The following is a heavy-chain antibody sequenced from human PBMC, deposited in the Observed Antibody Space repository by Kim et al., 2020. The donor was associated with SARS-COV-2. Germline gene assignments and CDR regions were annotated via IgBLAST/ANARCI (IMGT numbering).Heavy chain of an antibody. Sequence: YAQKFQGRVTMTRNTSISTAYMELSSLRSEDTAVYYCARGWAGAGVNFDYWGQGTLVTVSS. V-gene: IGHV1-8*01. D-gene: IGHD3-16*02. J-gene: IGHJ4*02. CDR3: ARGWAGAGVNFDY.